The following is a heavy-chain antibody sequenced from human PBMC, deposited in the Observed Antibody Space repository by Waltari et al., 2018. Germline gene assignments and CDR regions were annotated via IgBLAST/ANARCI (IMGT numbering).Heavy chain of an antibody. J-gene: IGHJ4*02. Sequence: VQLVESGGGLVQPGGSLRLSCAASGFTFSSYWMYWVSQVPEKGLVFFSLINPDVCTTNYADSVKVRFTMSRDNAKYSLFLQMNSLRVVDTCVYYCALLIAVASLHFDSFGQVTLVSVS. CDR3: ALLIAVASLHFDS. CDR1: GFTFSSYW. V-gene: IGHV3-74*01. D-gene: IGHD6-19*01. CDR2: INPDVCTT.